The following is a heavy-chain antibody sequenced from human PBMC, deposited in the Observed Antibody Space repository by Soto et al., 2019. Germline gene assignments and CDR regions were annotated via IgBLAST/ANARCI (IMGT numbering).Heavy chain of an antibody. V-gene: IGHV3-9*01. CDR2: ISGNSGSL. D-gene: IGHD5-18*01. CDR3: AKDRYSSSAYYYYGMDG. J-gene: IGHJ6*02. Sequence: EVQLVESGGGLVQPGRSLRLSCAASGFIFDDYAMHWVRQAPGKCLEWVSVISGNSGSLGYADSVKGRFTISRDNAQNSLYLQMNSLRAEDTALYYCAKDRYSSSAYYYYGMDGWGQGTTVTVSS. CDR1: GFIFDDYA.